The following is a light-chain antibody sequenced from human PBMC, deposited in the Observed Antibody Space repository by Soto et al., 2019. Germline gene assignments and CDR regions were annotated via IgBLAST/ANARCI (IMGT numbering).Light chain of an antibody. CDR1: EDVSSY. CDR2: EAS. V-gene: IGKV3-20*01. CDR3: QQYGSSPGT. J-gene: IGKJ1*01. Sequence: EIVLTQSPATLSLSPGERATLSCRASEDVSSYLAWYRQRPGQAPRLLIYEASNRATGIPARFSGSGSGTDFTLTISRLEPEDFAVYYCQQYGSSPGTFGQGTKVDIK.